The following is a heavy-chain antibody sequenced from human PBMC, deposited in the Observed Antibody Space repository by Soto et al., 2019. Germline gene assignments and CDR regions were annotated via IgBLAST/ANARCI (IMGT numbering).Heavy chain of an antibody. D-gene: IGHD5-12*01. Sequence: GASVKVSCKASGGTFSSYAISWVRQAPGQGLEWMGGIIPIFGTANYAQKFQGRVTITADESTSTAYMELSSLRSEDTAVYYCGRGEIVATIKGGNYYYYYGMDVWGQGTTVTVSS. J-gene: IGHJ6*02. V-gene: IGHV1-69*13. CDR1: GGTFSSYA. CDR2: IIPIFGTA. CDR3: GRGEIVATIKGGNYYYYYGMDV.